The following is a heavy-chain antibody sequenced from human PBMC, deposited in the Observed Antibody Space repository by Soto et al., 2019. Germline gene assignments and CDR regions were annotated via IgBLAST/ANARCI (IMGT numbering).Heavy chain of an antibody. V-gene: IGHV4-30-4*01. CDR2: IYYSGST. CDR1: GGSISSGDYY. CDR3: ARVRYSYGFGLDY. D-gene: IGHD5-18*01. J-gene: IGHJ4*02. Sequence: SETLSLTCTVSGGSISSGDYYWSWIRQPPGKGLEWIGYIYYSGSTYYNPSLKSRVTISVDMSKNQFSLKLSSVTAADTAVYYCARVRYSYGFGLDYWGQGTLVTVSS.